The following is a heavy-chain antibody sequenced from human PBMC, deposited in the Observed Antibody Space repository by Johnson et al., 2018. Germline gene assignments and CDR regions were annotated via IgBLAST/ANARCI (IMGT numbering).Heavy chain of an antibody. CDR2: ISITGTTI. CDR1: GFTFSDHY. J-gene: IGHJ6*03. CDR3: ARLGSSTYYYYYYMDV. V-gene: IGHV3-11*04. D-gene: IGHD2-2*01. Sequence: QVQLVQSGGGLVKPGGWLRLSCAASGFTFSDHYMRWIRQAPGRGLEWVSYISITGTTIYYADSVKGRFTISRDNAKNSLFLQMNSLRYEDTAVYYCARLGSSTYYYYYYMDVWDKGTTVTVSS.